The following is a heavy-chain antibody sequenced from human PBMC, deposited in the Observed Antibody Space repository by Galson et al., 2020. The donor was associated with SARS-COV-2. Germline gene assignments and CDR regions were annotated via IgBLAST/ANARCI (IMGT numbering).Heavy chain of an antibody. CDR2: IYYSGST. J-gene: IGHJ5*02. V-gene: IGHV4-30-4*01. D-gene: IGHD3-3*01. Sequence: ETSETLSLTCTVSGGSISSGDYYWSWIRQPPGKGLEWIGYIYYSGSTYYNPSLNSRVTISVDTSKNQFSLKLSSVTAADTAVYDCARAPTIFGVVIGWFDPWGQGTLVTVSS. CDR1: GGSISSGDYY. CDR3: ARAPTIFGVVIGWFDP.